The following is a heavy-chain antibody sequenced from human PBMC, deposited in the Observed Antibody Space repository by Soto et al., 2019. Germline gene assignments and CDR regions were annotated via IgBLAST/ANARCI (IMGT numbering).Heavy chain of an antibody. V-gene: IGHV4-34*01. D-gene: IGHD2-2*01. CDR2: INHSGST. CDR1: GGSFSGYY. Sequence: ASETLSLTCAVYGGSFSGYYWSWIRQPPGKGLEWIGEINHSGSTNYNPSLKSRVTISVDTSKNQFSLKLSSVTAADTAVYYCAKGYCSSTSCWDWFDPWGQGTRVTVSS. CDR3: AKGYCSSTSCWDWFDP. J-gene: IGHJ5*02.